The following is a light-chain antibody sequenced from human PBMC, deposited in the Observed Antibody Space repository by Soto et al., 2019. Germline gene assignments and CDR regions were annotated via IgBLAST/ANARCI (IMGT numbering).Light chain of an antibody. CDR3: LQHNTYPIT. J-gene: IGKJ5*01. V-gene: IGKV1-17*01. Sequence: DIQMTQSPSSLSASVGDRVTITCRASQGIRDDLAWYQQKPGKAPKRLIYGASSLQSGVPSRFSGSGSGTEFTLTISSLQPDDFATYYCLQHNTYPITFGQGTRLEIE. CDR1: QGIRDD. CDR2: GAS.